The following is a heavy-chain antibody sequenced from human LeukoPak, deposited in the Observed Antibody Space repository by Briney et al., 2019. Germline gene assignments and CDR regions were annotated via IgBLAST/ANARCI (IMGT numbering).Heavy chain of an antibody. CDR2: ISWNSGTI. Sequence: GGSLRLSCAASGFTFDNYAMNWVRQVPGKGLEWISLISWNSGTIGYADSVKGRFTISRDNANNFLYLQMNSLRAEDTALYYCASLSAVTTNSLGYFNLWGRGTLVTVSS. J-gene: IGHJ2*01. CDR3: ASLSAVTTNSLGYFNL. D-gene: IGHD4-17*01. V-gene: IGHV3-9*01. CDR1: GFTFDNYA.